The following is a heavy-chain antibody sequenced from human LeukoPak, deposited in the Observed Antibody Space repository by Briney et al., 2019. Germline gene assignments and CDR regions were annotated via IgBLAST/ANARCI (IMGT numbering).Heavy chain of an antibody. CDR3: ARGHYYYGSGYLFDY. V-gene: IGHV1-69*13. CDR1: GGTFSSYA. J-gene: IGHJ4*02. CDR2: IIPIFGTA. Sequence: SVKVSCKASGGTFSSYAISWVRQAPGQGLEWMGGIIPIFGTANYAQKFQGRVTITADESTSTAYMELSSLRSEDTAVYYSARGHYYYGSGYLFDYWGQGTLVTVSS. D-gene: IGHD3-10*01.